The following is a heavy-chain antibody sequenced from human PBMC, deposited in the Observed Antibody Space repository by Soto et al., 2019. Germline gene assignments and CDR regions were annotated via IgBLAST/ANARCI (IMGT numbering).Heavy chain of an antibody. V-gene: IGHV1-2*02. CDR3: ARDATGYSYGHDAFDI. J-gene: IGHJ3*02. D-gene: IGHD5-18*01. Sequence: ASVKVSCKASGYTLTGYYMHWVRQAPGQGLEWMGWINPNSGGTNYAQKFQGRVTMTRDTSISTAYMELSRLRSDDTAVYYCARDATGYSYGHDAFDIWGQGTMVTVSS. CDR2: INPNSGGT. CDR1: GYTLTGYY.